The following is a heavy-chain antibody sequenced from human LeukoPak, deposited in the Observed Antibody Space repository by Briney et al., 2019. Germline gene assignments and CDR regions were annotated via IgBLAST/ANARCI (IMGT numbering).Heavy chain of an antibody. V-gene: IGHV3-30*03. CDR3: TRGTNRWPDH. J-gene: IGHJ4*02. CDR1: GFTFSSYG. D-gene: IGHD2-15*01. CDR2: ISYDGSNK. Sequence: QPGGSLRLYCAASGFTFSSYGMHWVRQAPGKGLEWVAVISYDGSNKYYADSVKGRFTISRDNSKNTLYLQMNSLRADDTAVYYCTRGTNRWPDHWGQGTLVTVSS.